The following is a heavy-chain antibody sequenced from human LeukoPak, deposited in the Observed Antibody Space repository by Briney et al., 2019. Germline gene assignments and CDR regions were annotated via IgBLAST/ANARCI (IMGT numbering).Heavy chain of an antibody. CDR3: ARDPDYYDPGY. J-gene: IGHJ4*02. CDR1: GGSISSYY. V-gene: IGHV4-59*08. CDR2: IYYTGST. D-gene: IGHD3-22*01. Sequence: SETLSLTCTVSGGSISSYYWSWIRQPPGKGLEWIGYIYYTGSTNYNPSLKSQVTISVDTSKSQFSLNLSSVTAADTAVYSCARDPDYYDPGYWGQGTLVTVSS.